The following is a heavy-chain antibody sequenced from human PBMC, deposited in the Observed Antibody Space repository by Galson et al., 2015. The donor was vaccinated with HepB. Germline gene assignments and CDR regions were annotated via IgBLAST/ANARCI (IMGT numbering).Heavy chain of an antibody. CDR2: IYYSGRT. CDR3: ARAGASGWYWRGFDL. D-gene: IGHD6-19*01. Sequence: SETLSLTCSVSGGSISSATYFWGWIRQSPGKGLEWIGSIYYSGRTYYNPSLASRVTLSVDTSKNQFTLQLGSVTAADTAVYYCARAGASGWYWRGFDLWGQGLLVTASS. V-gene: IGHV4-39*06. CDR1: GGSISSATYF. J-gene: IGHJ4*02.